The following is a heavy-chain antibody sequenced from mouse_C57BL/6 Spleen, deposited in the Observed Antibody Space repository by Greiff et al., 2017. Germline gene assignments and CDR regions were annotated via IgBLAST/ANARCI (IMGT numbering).Heavy chain of an antibody. Sequence: EVKLMESGGGLVKPGGSLKLSCAASGFTFSSYTMSWVRQTPEKRLEWVATISGGGGNTYYPDSVKGRFTISRDNAKNTLYLQMSSLRSEDTALYYCAGGSSGAMDYWGQGTSVTVSS. V-gene: IGHV5-9*01. CDR3: AGGSSGAMDY. D-gene: IGHD1-1*01. CDR2: ISGGGGNT. J-gene: IGHJ4*01. CDR1: GFTFSSYT.